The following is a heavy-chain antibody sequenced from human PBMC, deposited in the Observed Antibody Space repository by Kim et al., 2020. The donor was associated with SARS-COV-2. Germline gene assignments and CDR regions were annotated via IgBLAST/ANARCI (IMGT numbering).Heavy chain of an antibody. CDR3: ARAYYDFWSGYYYFDY. D-gene: IGHD3-3*01. J-gene: IGHJ4*02. V-gene: IGHV3-53*01. Sequence: GKCRLTISRDNSKNTLYLQMNSLRAEDTAVYYCARAYYDFWSGYYYFDYWGQGTLVTVSS.